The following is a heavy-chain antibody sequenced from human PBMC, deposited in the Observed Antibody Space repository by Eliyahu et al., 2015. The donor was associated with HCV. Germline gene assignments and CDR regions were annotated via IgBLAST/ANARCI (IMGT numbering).Heavy chain of an antibody. Sequence: QVQLQESGPGLVKPSETLSLTCTVSGXSITTYYWSWIRQPPGKELEWIGYIHYSGGTNYNPXLKXRVTIXVDTSKNQFSLNLTSVTAADTAMYYCASGGGGIAVTGTGGWFDPWGQGTLVTVSS. J-gene: IGHJ5*02. D-gene: IGHD6-19*01. CDR3: ASGGGGIAVTGTGGWFDP. CDR1: GXSITTYY. CDR2: IHYSGGT. V-gene: IGHV4-59*01.